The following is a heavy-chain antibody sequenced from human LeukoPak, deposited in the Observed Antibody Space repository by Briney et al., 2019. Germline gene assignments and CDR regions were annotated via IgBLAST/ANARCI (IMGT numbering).Heavy chain of an antibody. V-gene: IGHV3-30*02. CDR3: ATLRSDSSGWYYFDY. D-gene: IGHD6-19*01. Sequence: GGSLRLSCAASGFTFRNYGMHWVRQAPGRGLEWVALMWYDGSNKYYADSVKGRFTISRDNSKNMLYLQMNSLRTEDTAVYYCATLRSDSSGWYYFDYWGQGTLVTVSS. CDR2: MWYDGSNK. CDR1: GFTFRNYG. J-gene: IGHJ4*02.